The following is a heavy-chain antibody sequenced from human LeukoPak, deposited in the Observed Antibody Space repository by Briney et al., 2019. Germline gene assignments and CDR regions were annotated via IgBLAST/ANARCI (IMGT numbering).Heavy chain of an antibody. CDR1: GYTFTGYY. D-gene: IGHD3-10*01. CDR3: ARGRGGVIARYYGMDV. Sequence: ASVKVSCKASGYTFTGYYMHWVRQAPGQGLEWMGRINPNSGGTNYAQKFQGRVTMTRDTSISTAYMELSRLRSEDTAVYYCARGRGGVIARYYGMDVWGQGTTVTVSS. J-gene: IGHJ6*02. CDR2: INPNSGGT. V-gene: IGHV1-2*06.